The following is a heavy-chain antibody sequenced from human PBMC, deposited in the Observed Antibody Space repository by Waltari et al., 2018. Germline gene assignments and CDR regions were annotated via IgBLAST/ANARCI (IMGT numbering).Heavy chain of an antibody. CDR2: ISSSSSYI. CDR3: ARGGAARAVYFDY. D-gene: IGHD6-6*01. V-gene: IGHV3-21*01. J-gene: IGHJ4*02. CDR1: GFTFSSYS. Sequence: EVQLVESGGGLVKPGGSLRLSCAASGFTFSSYSMNWVRQAPGKGLEWVSSISSSSSYIYYADSVKGRFTISRDNAKNSLYLQMNSLRAEDTALYYCARGGAARAVYFDYWGQGTLVTVSS.